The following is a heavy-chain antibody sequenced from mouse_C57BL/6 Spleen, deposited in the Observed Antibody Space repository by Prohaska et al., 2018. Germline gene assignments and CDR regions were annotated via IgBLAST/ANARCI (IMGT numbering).Heavy chain of an antibody. CDR1: GYTFTTYG. D-gene: IGHD2-2*01. J-gene: IGHJ2*01. CDR2: INTYSGVP. Sequence: QIQLVQSGPELKKPGETVKISCKASGYTFTTYGMSWVKQAPGKGLKWMGWINTYSGVPTYADDFKGRFAVSLETSASTAYLQINNLKNEDTATYFCARSTMVTHFDYWGQGTTLTVSS. CDR3: ARSTMVTHFDY. V-gene: IGHV9-3*01.